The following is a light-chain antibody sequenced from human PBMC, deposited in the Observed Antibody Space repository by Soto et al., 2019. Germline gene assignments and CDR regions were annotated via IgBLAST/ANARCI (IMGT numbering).Light chain of an antibody. J-gene: IGKJ2*01. Sequence: DIQMTQSPSTLSASVGDRVTITCRASQSIGSSLAWYQQKPGKGPKLLIYDASTLESEVPSRFSGSGFGTEFALTISSLQPDDFATFYCQQYNSYGTFGQGTKLEIK. CDR1: QSIGSS. CDR2: DAS. CDR3: QQYNSYGT. V-gene: IGKV1-5*01.